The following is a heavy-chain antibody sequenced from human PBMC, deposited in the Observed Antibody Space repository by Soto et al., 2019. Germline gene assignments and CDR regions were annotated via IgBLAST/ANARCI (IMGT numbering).Heavy chain of an antibody. D-gene: IGHD3-22*01. V-gene: IGHV3-33*01. J-gene: IGHJ4*02. CDR3: ARDYDSSGYLRYYFDY. CDR2: IWYDGSNK. CDR1: GFTFSSYG. Sequence: QVQLVESGGGVVQPGRSLRLSCAASGFTFSSYGMHWVRQAPGKGLEWVAVIWYDGSNKYYADSVKGRFTISRDKSKNTLYLQRNSRRAADTEVYYCARDYDSSGYLRYYFDYWGQGILVTVSS.